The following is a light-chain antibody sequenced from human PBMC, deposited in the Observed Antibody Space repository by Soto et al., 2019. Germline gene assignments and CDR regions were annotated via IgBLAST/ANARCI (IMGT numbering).Light chain of an antibody. V-gene: IGKV1-39*01. CDR2: AAS. Sequence: DIQMTQSPSSLSASVGDRVTITCRASQSISSYLNWYQQKPGKAPKLLIYAASSLQSGVPSRFRGSGSGTDFNLTISILQPEDFATSYCHPVYSTLPFGGGTKV. CDR3: HPVYSTLP. CDR1: QSISSY. J-gene: IGKJ4*01.